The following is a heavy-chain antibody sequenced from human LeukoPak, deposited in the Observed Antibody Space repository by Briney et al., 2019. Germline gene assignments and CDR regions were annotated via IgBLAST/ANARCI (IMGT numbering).Heavy chain of an antibody. CDR1: GGSSNGYY. CDR3: ASGIGVAPWGY. V-gene: IGHV4-34*01. J-gene: IGHJ4*02. Sequence: SETLSLTCAVYGGSSNGYYWSWIRQPPGEGLEWIGEISHSGTTNYNPTLKSRATISVETSKNQFYLKLSSVTAADTAVYYCASGIGVAPWGYWGQGTLVTVSS. CDR2: ISHSGTT. D-gene: IGHD3-3*01.